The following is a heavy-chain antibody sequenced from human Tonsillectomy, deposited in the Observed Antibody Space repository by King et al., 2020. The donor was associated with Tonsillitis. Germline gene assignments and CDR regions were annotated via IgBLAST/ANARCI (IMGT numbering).Heavy chain of an antibody. Sequence: VQLVESGGGLVKPGGSLRLSCAASGFTCSYYGRNWFRQPPGKGREWVSSFSSSISVYYYTDSGKGRLTNSRANSKNSLYLQMNSLRAWDTSVYYGARGDYYDTSGFADYWGQGTLVTVSS. V-gene: IGHV3-21*01. CDR1: GFTCSYYG. J-gene: IGHJ4*02. CDR3: ARGDYYDTSGFADY. CDR2: FSSSISVY. D-gene: IGHD3-22*01.